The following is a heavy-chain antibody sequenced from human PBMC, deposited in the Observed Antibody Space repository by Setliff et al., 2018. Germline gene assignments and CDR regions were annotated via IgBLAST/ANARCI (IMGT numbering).Heavy chain of an antibody. CDR1: GVTFTNYA. CDR3: VKDRGTNWSEGFDS. J-gene: IGHJ4*02. CDR2: ISDSGVSK. Sequence: GGSLRLSCAASGVTFTNYAMSWVRQAPGKGLEWVSEISDSGVSKYYADSLMGRFSISRDNSKNTRSLQMNSLRAEDTAVYYCVKDRGTNWSEGFDSWGQGTLVTVSS. D-gene: IGHD7-27*01. V-gene: IGHV3-23*01.